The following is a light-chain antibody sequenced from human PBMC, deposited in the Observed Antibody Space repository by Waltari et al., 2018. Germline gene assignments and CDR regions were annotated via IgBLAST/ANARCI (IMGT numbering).Light chain of an antibody. CDR3: SSYVVNNYVV. CDR1: SSDVGAYDY. V-gene: IGLV2-8*01. CDR2: EVN. J-gene: IGLJ2*01. Sequence: QSALPQPPSASGSPGQSVTISCTGTSSDVGAYDYVSWYQHHPGKVPKILIYEVNKRPSGVPDRFSGSKSGNTASLTVSGLQAEDEADYYCSSYVVNNYVVFGRGTKLTVL.